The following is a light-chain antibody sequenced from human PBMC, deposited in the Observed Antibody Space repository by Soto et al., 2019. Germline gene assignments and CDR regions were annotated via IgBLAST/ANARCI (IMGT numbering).Light chain of an antibody. CDR1: QGISSY. CDR3: QQSYSTPHT. V-gene: IGKV1-39*01. Sequence: IQLTQSPSSLSASVGDRVTITCRASQGISSYLAWCQQKPGKAPNLLIYAASTLQSGVPSRFSGSRSGTDFTLTISSLQPEDFATYYCQQSYSTPHTFGQGTRLEIK. J-gene: IGKJ5*01. CDR2: AAS.